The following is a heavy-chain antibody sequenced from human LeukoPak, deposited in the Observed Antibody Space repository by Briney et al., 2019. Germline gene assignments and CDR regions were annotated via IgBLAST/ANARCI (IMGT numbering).Heavy chain of an antibody. J-gene: IGHJ5*02. D-gene: IGHD7-27*01. CDR2: LNQDGGEK. Sequence: GGSLRLSCAVFGLTFKNSWMTWVRQAPGKGLEWVATLNQDGGEKYYVDSVKGRFTISRDNARNSLYLQMNSLRADDTAVYYCARGHWGLDPWGQGTLVIVSS. CDR3: ARGHWGLDP. V-gene: IGHV3-7*03. CDR1: GLTFKNSW.